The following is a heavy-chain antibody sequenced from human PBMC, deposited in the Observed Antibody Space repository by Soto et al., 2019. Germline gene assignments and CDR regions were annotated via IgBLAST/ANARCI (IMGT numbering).Heavy chain of an antibody. CDR1: GFTFSSYA. CDR3: AREDCSGGSCYEGNWFDP. J-gene: IGHJ5*02. CDR2: ISYDGSNK. Sequence: GGSLRLSCAASGFTFSSYAMHWVRQAPGKGLEWVAVISYDGSNKYYADSVKGRFTISRDNSKNTLYLQMNGLRAEDTAVYYCAREDCSGGSCYEGNWFDPWGQGTLVTVSS. D-gene: IGHD2-15*01. V-gene: IGHV3-30-3*01.